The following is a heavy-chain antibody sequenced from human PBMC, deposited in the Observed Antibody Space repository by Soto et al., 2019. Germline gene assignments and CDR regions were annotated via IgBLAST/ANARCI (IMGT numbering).Heavy chain of an antibody. D-gene: IGHD3-22*01. V-gene: IGHV4-39*01. CDR3: VHDYNRGMDV. CDR2: IYHTGST. CDR1: GVSISSGNYY. J-gene: IGHJ6*02. Sequence: QLQLQESGPGLVKPSETLSLNCTVSGVSISSGNYYWGWVRQSPGKGLEWIGSIYHTGSTYDNPCLNRRVTISVDTSKNQFSLNLRSVTAADTAVYYCVHDYNRGMDVWGQGTTVTVSS.